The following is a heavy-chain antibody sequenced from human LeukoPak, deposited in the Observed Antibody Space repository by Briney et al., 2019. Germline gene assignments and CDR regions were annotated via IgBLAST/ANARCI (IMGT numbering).Heavy chain of an antibody. CDR1: GFTVSSDY. V-gene: IGHV4-39*01. CDR3: ARLHSSGYDY. J-gene: IGHJ4*02. D-gene: IGHD3-22*01. Sequence: PGGSLRLSCAASGFTVSSDYMTWVRQPPGKGLEWIGSIYYSGRTYNNPSLKSRVTISVDTSKNQFSLKLSSVTAADTAVYYCARLHSSGYDYWGQGTLVTVSS. CDR2: IYYSGRT.